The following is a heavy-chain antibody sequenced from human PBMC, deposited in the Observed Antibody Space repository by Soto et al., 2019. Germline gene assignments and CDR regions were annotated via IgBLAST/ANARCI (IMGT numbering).Heavy chain of an antibody. D-gene: IGHD6-19*01. CDR1: GGSITSSSHF. CDR3: AKGFAVAGFYLES. J-gene: IGHJ4*02. CDR2: ITASGNSR. Sequence: ETLSLTCSASGGSITSSSHFWGWVRQAPGKGLEWVSGITASGNSRYYADSVKDRFTVSRDNSRNTLFLQMDSLGVDDTGTYYCAKGFAVAGFYLESWGQGTVVTVSS. V-gene: IGHV3-23*05.